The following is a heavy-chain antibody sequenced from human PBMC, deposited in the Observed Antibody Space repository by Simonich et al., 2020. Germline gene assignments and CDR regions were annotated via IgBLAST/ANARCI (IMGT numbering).Heavy chain of an antibody. V-gene: IGHV1-2*02. D-gene: IGHD1-1*01. CDR1: GYTFTGYY. CDR3: ASSKRGYNWNDFDY. J-gene: IGHJ4*02. Sequence: QVQLVQSGAEVKKPGASVKVSCKASGYTFTGYYMHGVRQAPGQWLEWMGWSNPNGGGTNYAQKLQGRVTMTRDTSNSTAYMELSRLRSDDTAVYYCASSKRGYNWNDFDYWGQGTLVTVSS. CDR2: SNPNGGGT.